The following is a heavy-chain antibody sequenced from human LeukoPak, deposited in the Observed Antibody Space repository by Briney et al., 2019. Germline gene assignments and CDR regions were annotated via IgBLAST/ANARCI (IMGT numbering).Heavy chain of an antibody. CDR1: GYTVTNFY. CDR2: INPSGGST. CDR3: ARDRGTTVVTPGFAFDI. Sequence: ASVKVSCKASGYTVTNFYIHWVRQAPGQGLEWMGIINPSGGSTSYAQKFQGRVTMTRDTSTSTFYMELSSLRSEDTAVYYCARDRGTTVVTPGFAFDIWGQGTMVTVSS. D-gene: IGHD4-23*01. J-gene: IGHJ3*02. V-gene: IGHV1-46*01.